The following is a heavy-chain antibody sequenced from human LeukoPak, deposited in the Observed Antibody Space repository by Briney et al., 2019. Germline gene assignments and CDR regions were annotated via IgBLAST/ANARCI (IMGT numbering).Heavy chain of an antibody. CDR3: ARGDYYDSSGYYDWFDP. CDR1: GGSISSGDYY. CDR2: IYYSGST. V-gene: IGHV4-30-4*01. J-gene: IGHJ5*02. Sequence: SQTLSLTCTVSGGSISSGDYYWSWIRQPPGKGLEWIGYIYYSGSTYYNPSLKSRVTISVDTSKNQFSLKLSSETAADTAVYYCARGDYYDSSGYYDWFDPWGRGTLVTVSS. D-gene: IGHD3-22*01.